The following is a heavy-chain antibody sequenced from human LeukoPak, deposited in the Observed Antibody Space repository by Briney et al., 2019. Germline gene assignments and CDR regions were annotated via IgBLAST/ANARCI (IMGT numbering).Heavy chain of an antibody. CDR3: AKSSMDIVVVTAAISDY. Sequence: PGGSLRLSCAASGFTFSSYAMSWVRQAPGKGLEWVSAISGSGGSTYYADSVKGRFTISRDNSKNTLYLQMNSLRAEDTAVYYCAKSSMDIVVVTAAISDYWGQGTLVTVSS. J-gene: IGHJ4*02. D-gene: IGHD2-2*02. V-gene: IGHV3-23*01. CDR2: ISGSGGST. CDR1: GFTFSSYA.